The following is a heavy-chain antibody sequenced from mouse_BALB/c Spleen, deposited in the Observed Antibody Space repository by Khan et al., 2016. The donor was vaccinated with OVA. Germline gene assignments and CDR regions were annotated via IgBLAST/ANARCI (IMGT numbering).Heavy chain of an antibody. CDR3: TRGGYGSPFAY. Sequence: QIQLVQSGAELVKPGASVTLSCKASGYTFTSFYMYWVKQRPGQGLEWIGEINPNNGGTNVNEKFKSKATLTVDKSSSTAYMELSSLTSEDSAVYYSTRGGYGSPFAYWGQGTLVTVSA. CDR1: GYTFTSFY. V-gene: IGHV1S81*02. CDR2: INPNNGGT. J-gene: IGHJ3*01. D-gene: IGHD1-1*01.